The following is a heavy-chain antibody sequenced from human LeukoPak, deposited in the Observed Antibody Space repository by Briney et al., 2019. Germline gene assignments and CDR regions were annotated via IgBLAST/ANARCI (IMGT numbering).Heavy chain of an antibody. CDR3: ARGSPIVVVITSSAFDI. CDR1: GGSVSSGDYY. D-gene: IGHD3-22*01. J-gene: IGHJ3*02. V-gene: IGHV4-30-4*01. CDR2: IYYSGST. Sequence: SETLSLTCTVSGGSVSSGDYYWRWIRQPPGKGLEWIGYIYYSGSTYYNPSLKSRVTISVDTSKNQFSLKLSSVTAAGTAVYYCARGSPIVVVITSSAFDIWGQGTMVTVSS.